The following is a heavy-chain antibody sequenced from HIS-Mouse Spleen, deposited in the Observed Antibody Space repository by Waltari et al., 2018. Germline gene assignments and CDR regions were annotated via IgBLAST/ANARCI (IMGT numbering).Heavy chain of an antibody. CDR2: IYYSGST. CDR3: AREIPYSSSWYDWYFDL. Sequence: QLQLQESGPGLVKPSETLSLTCPVSGCSLRSSLYYWGWIRQPPGKGLEWIGSIYYSGSTYYNPSLKSRVTISVDTSKNQFSLKLSSVTAADTAVYYCAREIPYSSSWYDWYFDLWGRGTLDTVSS. V-gene: IGHV4-39*07. CDR1: GCSLRSSLYY. D-gene: IGHD6-13*01. J-gene: IGHJ2*01.